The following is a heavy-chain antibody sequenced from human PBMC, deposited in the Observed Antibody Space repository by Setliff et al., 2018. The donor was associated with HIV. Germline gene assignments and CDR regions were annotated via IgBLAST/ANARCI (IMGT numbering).Heavy chain of an antibody. CDR2: IIPLFGTA. CDR3: ASGSGYCKNGVCYIGVHRTPDKYYFDS. D-gene: IGHD2-8*01. Sequence: ASVKVSCKASGGTFSSYAFTWVRQAPGQGLEWMGGIIPLFGTANYAQKFQGRVTMTTDELMTTAYLELSSLRSEDTAVYYCASGSGYCKNGVCYIGVHRTPDKYYFDSWGQGALVTVSS. V-gene: IGHV1-69*05. J-gene: IGHJ4*02. CDR1: GGTFSSYA.